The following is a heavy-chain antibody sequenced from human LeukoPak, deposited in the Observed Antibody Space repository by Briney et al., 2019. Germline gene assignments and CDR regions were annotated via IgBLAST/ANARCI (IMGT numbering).Heavy chain of an antibody. D-gene: IGHD3-10*01. J-gene: IGHJ4*02. CDR2: IKSKTDGGTT. V-gene: IGHV3-15*01. Sequence: GGSLSLSCAASGFTFSNAWMSWVRQAPGKGLEWVGRIKSKTDGGTTDYAAPVKGRFTISRDDSKNTLYLQMNSLKTEDTAVYYCTTRRTYYYGSGADYWGQGTLVTVSS. CDR3: TTRRTYYYGSGADY. CDR1: GFTFSNAW.